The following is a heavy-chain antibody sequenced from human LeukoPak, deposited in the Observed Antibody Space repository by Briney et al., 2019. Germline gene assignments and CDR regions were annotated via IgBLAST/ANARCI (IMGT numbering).Heavy chain of an antibody. CDR3: AKCSAGYYNDAFDI. D-gene: IGHD3-10*02. J-gene: IGHJ3*02. CDR1: GFTFDNYA. V-gene: IGHV3-23*01. Sequence: GGSLRLSCAASGFTFDNYAMNCVRQAPGEGLEWVSYMGVGRAKRHLSDSVQGRFNISRDNPKNPLNLQINNLRAEDTAMYYCAKCSAGYYNDAFDIWGRGTMVTVSS. CDR2: MGVGRAKR.